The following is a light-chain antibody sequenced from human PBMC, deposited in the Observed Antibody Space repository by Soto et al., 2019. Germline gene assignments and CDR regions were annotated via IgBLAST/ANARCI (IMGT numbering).Light chain of an antibody. J-gene: IGLJ1*01. CDR2: EVS. Sequence: QSALTQPRSVSGSPGQSVTISCSGTSSDVGGYEYVSWYQQHPGKAPRLMIYEVSNRPSGVSNRFSGSKSGNTASLTISGLQAEDEADYYCSSYTSSSTRVFGTGTKVTVL. CDR1: SSDVGGYEY. CDR3: SSYTSSSTRV. V-gene: IGLV2-14*01.